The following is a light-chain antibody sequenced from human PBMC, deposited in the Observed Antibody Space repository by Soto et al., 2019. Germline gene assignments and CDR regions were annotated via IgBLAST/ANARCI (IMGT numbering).Light chain of an antibody. V-gene: IGKV3-20*01. Sequence: IVLTQSPDTLSLSPGQRATLSCRASQSVSRRYLAWYQQKPGQAPILLIYDVSERASDIPDRFSGSGSGTDFTLTINILVPEDVAVYYCQYQGSFGGGTKVEIE. CDR3: QYQGS. CDR2: DVS. CDR1: QSVSRRY. J-gene: IGKJ4*01.